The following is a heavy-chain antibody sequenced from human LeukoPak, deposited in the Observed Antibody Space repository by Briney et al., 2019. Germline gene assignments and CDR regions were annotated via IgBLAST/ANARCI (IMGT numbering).Heavy chain of an antibody. CDR3: ARQWLPNGYFDX. CDR1: GYTFTAYF. D-gene: IGHD6-19*01. J-gene: IGHJ4*02. Sequence: ASVKVSCKASGYTFTAYFMHWVRQAPGQGLEWMGRVNPNSGVTNSIQKFQGRVTMTRDTSISTAYMELSGLRSDDTAVYYCARQWLPNGYFDXWXQGTLVTVSS. CDR2: VNPNSGVT. V-gene: IGHV1-2*06.